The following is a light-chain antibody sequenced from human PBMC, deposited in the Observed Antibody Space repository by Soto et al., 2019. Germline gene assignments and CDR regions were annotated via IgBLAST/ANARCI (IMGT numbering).Light chain of an antibody. Sequence: EIVMTQSPATLSVSPGERATLSCRASQSVSSNLAWYQQKPGQAPRLLINGASTRATGIPARFSGSGSGTEFTLTISSLQSEDFAVYYCQQYSDWLRTFGQGTKVEIK. J-gene: IGKJ1*01. CDR2: GAS. CDR3: QQYSDWLRT. V-gene: IGKV3-15*01. CDR1: QSVSSN.